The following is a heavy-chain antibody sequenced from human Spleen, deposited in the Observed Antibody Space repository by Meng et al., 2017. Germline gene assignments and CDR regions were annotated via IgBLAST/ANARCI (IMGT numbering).Heavy chain of an antibody. V-gene: IGHV4-61*08. CDR1: GGSVSSGDFY. CDR3: ARSSFSASPYYFDY. J-gene: IGHJ4*02. CDR2: IYYSGST. Sequence: QVHLQEPGPGLVRPSETLSLTCTVSGGSVSSGDFYWSWIRQPPGKGLEWIGHIYYSGSTNYNPSLKSRVTISIDTSKNQFSLKLSSVTTADTAVYFCARSSFSASPYYFDYWGQGALVTVSS. D-gene: IGHD3-3*02.